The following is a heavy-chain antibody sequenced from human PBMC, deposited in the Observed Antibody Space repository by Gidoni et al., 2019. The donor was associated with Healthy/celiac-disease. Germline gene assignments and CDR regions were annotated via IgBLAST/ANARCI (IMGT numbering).Heavy chain of an antibody. Sequence: WIVVGSGNTNYAQKFQERVTITRDMSTSTAYMELSSLRSEDTAVYYCAADVEMATIPWGQGTLVTVSS. J-gene: IGHJ5*02. D-gene: IGHD5-12*01. CDR3: AADVEMATIP. V-gene: IGHV1-58*01. CDR2: IVVGSGNT.